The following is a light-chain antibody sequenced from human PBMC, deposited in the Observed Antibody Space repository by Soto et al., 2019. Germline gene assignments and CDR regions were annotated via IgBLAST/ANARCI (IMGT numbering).Light chain of an antibody. CDR3: QQYNNWPRT. J-gene: IGKJ1*01. CDR2: GAS. CDR1: RSVNSN. Sequence: EVVMTQSPDTLSVSPGERATLSCRASRSVNSNLAWYQQKLGQAPRLLIYGASTRATDIPPRFSGSGSGTEFTLTISSLQSEDFAIYYCQQYNNWPRTFGQGTKVDIK. V-gene: IGKV3-15*01.